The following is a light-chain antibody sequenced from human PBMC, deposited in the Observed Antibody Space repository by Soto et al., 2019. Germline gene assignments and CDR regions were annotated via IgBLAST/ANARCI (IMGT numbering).Light chain of an antibody. J-gene: IGKJ1*01. CDR3: QQYNSHWT. V-gene: IGKV1-5*03. CDR1: QSISSW. CDR2: KAS. Sequence: DIQMTQSPSTLSASVGDRVTITCRASQSISSWLAWYQQKPGKAPKILIYKASSLESGVPSRFSGSGSGTEFTLTISSLQPDDFATYYYQQYNSHWTFGQGTKVEIK.